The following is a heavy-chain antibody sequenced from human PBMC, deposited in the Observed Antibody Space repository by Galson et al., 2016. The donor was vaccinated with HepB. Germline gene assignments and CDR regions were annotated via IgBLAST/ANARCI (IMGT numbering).Heavy chain of an antibody. D-gene: IGHD6-19*01. CDR2: ISHDGNKK. Sequence: SLRLSCAASGFTFKTYVMHWVRQAPGRGLEWVAAISHDGNKKYFADSVKGRFIVSRDNSMNTLFLQMSSLRVDDTAVYYCARGDPWYSSGWGPDHSGQGTLVSVSS. CDR3: ARGDPWYSSGWGPDH. J-gene: IGHJ4*02. V-gene: IGHV3-33*01. CDR1: GFTFKTYV.